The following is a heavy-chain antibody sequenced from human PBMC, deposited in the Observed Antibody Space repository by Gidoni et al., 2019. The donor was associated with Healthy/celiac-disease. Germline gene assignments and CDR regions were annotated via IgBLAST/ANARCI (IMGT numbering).Heavy chain of an antibody. CDR3: ASSGAFDI. J-gene: IGHJ3*02. CDR2: SYSGGIT. Sequence: EVQRVEAGVGLVQPGGSLRLYCAASGFTVSSNYMSWVRQAPGKGLEWVSVSYSGGITYDADSVKGRFTISSDNSKNTLYLQMNSLRAEDTAVYYCASSGAFDIWGQGTMVTVFS. V-gene: IGHV3-66*02. CDR1: GFTVSSNY.